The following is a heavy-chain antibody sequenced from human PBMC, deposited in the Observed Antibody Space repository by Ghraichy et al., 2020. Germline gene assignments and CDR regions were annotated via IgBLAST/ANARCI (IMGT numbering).Heavy chain of an antibody. V-gene: IGHV7-4-1*02. CDR1: GYTFTSYA. D-gene: IGHD3-9*01. CDR2: INTNTGNP. J-gene: IGHJ4*02. Sequence: ASVKVSCKASGYTFTSYAMNWVRQAPGQGLEWMGWINTNTGNPTYAQGFTGRFVFSLDTSVSTAYLQISSLKAEDTAVYYCARGPAYYDILIAQITYDYWGQGTLVTVSS. CDR3: ARGPAYYDILIAQITYDY.